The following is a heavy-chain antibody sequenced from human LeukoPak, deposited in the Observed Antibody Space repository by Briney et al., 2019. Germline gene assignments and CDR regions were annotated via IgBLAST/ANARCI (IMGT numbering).Heavy chain of an antibody. D-gene: IGHD5-18*01. CDR1: GFTFSDYY. CDR2: ISTSGSTI. CDR3: ARAIETTWIQLWQSVGY. J-gene: IGHJ4*02. V-gene: IGHV3-11*04. Sequence: GGSLRLSCAASGFTFSDYYMSWIRQAPGKGLEWVPYISTSGSTIYYADSVKGRFTISRDNAKNSLYLQMNSLRAEDTAVYYCARAIETTWIQLWQSVGYWGQGTLVTVSS.